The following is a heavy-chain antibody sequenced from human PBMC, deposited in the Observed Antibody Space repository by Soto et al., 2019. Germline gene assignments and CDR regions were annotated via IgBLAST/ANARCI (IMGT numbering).Heavy chain of an antibody. CDR1: GFTFSSYG. V-gene: IGHV3-30*18. D-gene: IGHD6-19*01. CDR2: ISYEGSNK. J-gene: IGHJ4*02. Sequence: QVQLVESGGGVVQPGRSLRLSCAASGFTFSSYGMHWVRQAPGKGLEWVAVISYEGSNKYYADSVKGRFTISKDNSKNTLYLQMNSLRAEDTAVYYCAKYESSGWSFFDYWGQGTLVTVSS. CDR3: AKYESSGWSFFDY.